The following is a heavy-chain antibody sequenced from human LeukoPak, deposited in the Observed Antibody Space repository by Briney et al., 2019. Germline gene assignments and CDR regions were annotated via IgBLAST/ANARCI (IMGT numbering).Heavy chain of an antibody. D-gene: IGHD1-26*01. V-gene: IGHV3-7*01. J-gene: IGHJ4*02. CDR1: GFIFSGHW. CDR2: INQDGSVT. CDR3: ARDAGWGRFDY. Sequence: PGGSLRLSCADSGFIFSGHWVTWVRQAPGKGLEWVANINQDGSVTWYVDSVKGRFTLSRDNAKKSVYLQMNSLRADDTAVYFCARDAGWGRFDYRGQGTLLTVSS.